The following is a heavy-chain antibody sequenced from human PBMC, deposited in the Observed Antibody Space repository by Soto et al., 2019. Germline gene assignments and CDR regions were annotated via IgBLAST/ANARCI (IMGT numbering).Heavy chain of an antibody. J-gene: IGHJ5*02. CDR1: GGFLSESY. CDR3: VRISYQLPSSVLWLDP. V-gene: IGHV4-34*01. CDR2: INHVGGT. Sequence: SETLSLTCAVYGGFLSESYWTWIRQPPGKGLEWIGEINHVGGTNYNPSLKSRVTMSVDTSQNQFSLRLISVTAADTAMYFCVRISYQLPSSVLWLDPWGQGTPVTVSS. D-gene: IGHD3-16*02.